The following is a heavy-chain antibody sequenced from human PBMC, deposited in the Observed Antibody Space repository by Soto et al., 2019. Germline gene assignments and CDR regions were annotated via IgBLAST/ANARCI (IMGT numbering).Heavy chain of an antibody. J-gene: IGHJ6*02. CDR2: ISGSGGGT. Sequence: EVQLLESGGGLVQPGGSLRLSCAASGFTFSSYAMSWVRQAPGKGLEWVSAISGSGGGTYYADSVKGRFTISRDNSKNTLYLQMNSLRAEDTAVYYCAKARAAGTWSYYGMDVWGQGTTVTVSS. V-gene: IGHV3-23*01. CDR1: GFTFSSYA. D-gene: IGHD6-13*01. CDR3: AKARAAGTWSYYGMDV.